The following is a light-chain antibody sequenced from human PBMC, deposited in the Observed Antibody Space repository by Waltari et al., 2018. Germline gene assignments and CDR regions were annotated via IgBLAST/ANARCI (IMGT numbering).Light chain of an antibody. CDR2: DVS. CDR3: CSYAGSLVV. Sequence: QSALTQPRSVSGSPGQSVTISCTGTSSDAGGYNYVSWYQQHPGKAPKLMIYDVSKRPSVVPDRFSGSKSGNTASLTISGLQAEDEADYYCCSYAGSLVVFGGGTKLTVL. J-gene: IGLJ2*01. CDR1: SSDAGGYNY. V-gene: IGLV2-11*01.